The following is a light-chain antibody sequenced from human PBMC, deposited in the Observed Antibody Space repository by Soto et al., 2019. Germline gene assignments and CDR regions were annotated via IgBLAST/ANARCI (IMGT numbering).Light chain of an antibody. CDR2: GAS. CDR3: QQRSSWPVLT. Sequence: EIVLTQSPGTLSLSTGERATLSCRASQSVSNNYLAWYQQKPGQAPRLLIYGASNRATGIPDRFSGSGSGTDFTLTISSLEPEDFAVYYCQQRSSWPVLTFGGGTKVDIK. CDR1: QSVSNNY. V-gene: IGKV3D-20*02. J-gene: IGKJ4*01.